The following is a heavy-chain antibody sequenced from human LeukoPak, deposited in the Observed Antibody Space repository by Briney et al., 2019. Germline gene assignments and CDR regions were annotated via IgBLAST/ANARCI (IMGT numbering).Heavy chain of an antibody. D-gene: IGHD2-2*01. J-gene: IGHJ5*02. Sequence: SETLSLTCAVSGGSFSGYYWSWLRQPPGKGLEWIGEINHSGSTNYNPSLKSRVTISVDTSKNQFSLKLSSVTAADTAVYYCASTGLVVVPAASTSNWFDPWGQGTLVTVSS. CDR3: ASTGLVVVPAASTSNWFDP. CDR1: GGSFSGYY. V-gene: IGHV4-34*01. CDR2: INHSGST.